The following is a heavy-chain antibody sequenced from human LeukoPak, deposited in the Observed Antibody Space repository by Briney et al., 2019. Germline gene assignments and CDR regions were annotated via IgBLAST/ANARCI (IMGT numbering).Heavy chain of an antibody. V-gene: IGHV4-34*01. CDR2: INHSGST. J-gene: IGHJ4*02. D-gene: IGHD1-26*01. CDR3: AASGSYYPGFDY. CDR1: GGSFSGYY. Sequence: SETLSLTCAVYGGSFSGYYWSWIRQPPGKGLEWIGEINHSGSTNYNPSLKSRVTISVDTSKNQFSLKLSSVTAADTAVNYCAASGSYYPGFDYWGQGTLVTVSS.